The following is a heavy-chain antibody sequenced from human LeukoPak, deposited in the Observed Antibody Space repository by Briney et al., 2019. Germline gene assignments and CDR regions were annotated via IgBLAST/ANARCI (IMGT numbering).Heavy chain of an antibody. V-gene: IGHV4-38-2*01. D-gene: IGHD5-12*01. CDR1: GYSISSGYY. CDR3: ARRATADYYFDN. Sequence: PSETLSPTCAVSGYSISSGYYWGWIRQPPGKGLEWIGSIFHSGSTYYNPSLKSRDTISGDTPKNQFSLKLRSVTAADTAVYYCARRATADYYFDNWGQGTLVTVSS. CDR2: IFHSGST. J-gene: IGHJ4*02.